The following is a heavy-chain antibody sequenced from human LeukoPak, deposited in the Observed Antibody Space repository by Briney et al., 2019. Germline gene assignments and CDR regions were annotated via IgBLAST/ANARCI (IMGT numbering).Heavy chain of an antibody. J-gene: IGHJ4*02. Sequence: ASVKVSCKASGYTFTGYYMHWVRQAPGQGLEWMGWINPNSGGTNYAQEFQGRVTMTRDTSISTAYMELSRLRSDDTAVYYCARDRGTEGLYYFDYWGQGTLVTVSS. CDR1: GYTFTGYY. CDR3: ARDRGTEGLYYFDY. D-gene: IGHD3-16*01. CDR2: INPNSGGT. V-gene: IGHV1-2*02.